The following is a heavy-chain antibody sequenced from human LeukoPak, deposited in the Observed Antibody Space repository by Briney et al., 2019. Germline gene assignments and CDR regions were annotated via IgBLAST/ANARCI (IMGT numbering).Heavy chain of an antibody. CDR1: GFTFSSYW. D-gene: IGHD1-26*01. CDR2: IKQDGSEK. J-gene: IGHJ4*02. V-gene: IGHV3-7*01. CDR3: ARADLGESVY. Sequence: GGSLRLACAASGFTFSSYWMSWVSQAPAKGLEWVANIKQDGSEKYYVDSVKGRFTISRDNAKNSLYLQMNSLRAEDTPVYYCARADLGESVYWAQGTPVTVSS.